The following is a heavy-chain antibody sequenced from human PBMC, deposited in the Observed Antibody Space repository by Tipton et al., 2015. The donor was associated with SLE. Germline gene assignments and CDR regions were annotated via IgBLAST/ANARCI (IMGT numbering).Heavy chain of an antibody. CDR1: GCSISTGYY. CDR2: IYHSGST. V-gene: IGHV4-38-2*01. J-gene: IGHJ3*02. Sequence: GLVKPSETLSLTCAVSGCSISTGYYWGWIRQPPGKGLEWIGNIYHSGSTYYNPSLKSRVSISVDTSKNQFSLKVTSLTAADTAIYYCARPNSGYDPDAFDIWGQGTMVTVSS. CDR3: ARPNSGYDPDAFDI. D-gene: IGHD5-12*01.